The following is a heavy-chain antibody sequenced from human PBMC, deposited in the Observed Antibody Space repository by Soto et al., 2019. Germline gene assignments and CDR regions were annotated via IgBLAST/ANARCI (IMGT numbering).Heavy chain of an antibody. CDR1: GGSISSYY. CDR2: IYYTGST. V-gene: IGHV4-59*08. Sequence: SETLSLTCTVSGGSISSYYWSWIRQPPGKGLEWIGYIYYTGSTNYNPSLKSRVTISVDTSKNQFSLQLSSVTAADTAMYYCARHGRGSGWLTFDYWGQGTLVTVSS. J-gene: IGHJ4*02. CDR3: ARHGRGSGWLTFDY. D-gene: IGHD6-19*01.